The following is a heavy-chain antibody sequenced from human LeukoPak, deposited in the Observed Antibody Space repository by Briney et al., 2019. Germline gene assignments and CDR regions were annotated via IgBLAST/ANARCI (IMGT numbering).Heavy chain of an antibody. J-gene: IGHJ4*02. D-gene: IGHD1-26*01. CDR2: IYPGDSDI. V-gene: IGHV5-51*01. CDR1: GYSFTTYW. Sequence: GESLKISCKGSGYSFTTYWIAWVRQMPGKGLEWMGIIYPGDSDIRYSPSFQGQVTFSADKSISTAFLQRSSLKASDTAMYYCARSRMGATNFDYWGQGTLVTVSS. CDR3: ARSRMGATNFDY.